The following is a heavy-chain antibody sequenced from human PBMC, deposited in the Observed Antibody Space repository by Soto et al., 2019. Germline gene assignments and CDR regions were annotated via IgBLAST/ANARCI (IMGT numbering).Heavy chain of an antibody. CDR1: GYTFTGYY. CDR3: ARDHLENGPPYDFWSAATPHYFDY. J-gene: IGHJ4*02. Sequence: GASVKVSCKASGYTFTGYYMHWVRQAPGQGLEWMGWINPNSGGTNYAQKFQGRVTMTRDTSISTAYMELSRLRSDDTAVYYCARDHLENGPPYDFWSAATPHYFDYWGQGTLVTVSS. V-gene: IGHV1-2*02. D-gene: IGHD3-3*01. CDR2: INPNSGGT.